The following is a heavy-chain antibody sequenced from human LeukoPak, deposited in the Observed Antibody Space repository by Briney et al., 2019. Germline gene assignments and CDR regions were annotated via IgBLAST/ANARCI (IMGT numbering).Heavy chain of an antibody. J-gene: IGHJ4*02. Sequence: PSETLSLTCTVSGYSISSGYYGSWIRQPPGQGLEWIGYIYYSGSTNYKPSLKSRFTISVDRTKNHVSLKVSSETAADTAVYYCAREKSSGYSPRAYDYWGQGTLVTVSS. CDR1: GYSISSGYY. CDR3: AREKSSGYSPRAYDY. V-gene: IGHV4-61*01. CDR2: IYYSGST. D-gene: IGHD5-18*01.